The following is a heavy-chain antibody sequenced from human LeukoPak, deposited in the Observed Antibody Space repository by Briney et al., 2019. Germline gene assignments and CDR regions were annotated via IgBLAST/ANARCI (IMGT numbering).Heavy chain of an antibody. CDR3: AKNWNYDY. D-gene: IGHD1-7*01. CDR2: IYSGGST. J-gene: IGHJ4*02. V-gene: IGHV3-66*01. CDR1: GFTVSSNY. Sequence: GGSLRLSCAASGFTVSSNYMSWVRQAPGKGLEWVSIIYSGGSTYYADSVKGRFTISRDNSNNTLYLQMNSMRAEDTAVYYCAKNWNYDYWGQGTLVTVSS.